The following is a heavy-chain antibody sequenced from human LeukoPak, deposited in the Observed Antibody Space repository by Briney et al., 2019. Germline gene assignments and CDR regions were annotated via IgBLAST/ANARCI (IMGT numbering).Heavy chain of an antibody. V-gene: IGHV4-4*07. Sequence: SETLSLTCTVSGGSISSYYWSWIRQPAGKGLEWIGRIYTSGSTNYNPSLKSRVTISVDTSKNQFSLKLSSVTAADTAVYYCARRGGSGSYYYYYYYMDVWGKGTTVTISS. J-gene: IGHJ6*03. CDR3: ARRGGSGSYYYYYYYMDV. CDR2: IYTSGST. D-gene: IGHD3-10*01. CDR1: GGSISSYY.